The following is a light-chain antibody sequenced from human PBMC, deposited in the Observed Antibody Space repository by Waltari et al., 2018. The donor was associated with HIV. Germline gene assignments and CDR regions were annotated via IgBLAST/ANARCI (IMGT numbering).Light chain of an antibody. CDR2: EDN. J-gene: IGLJ3*02. CDR3: QSYDSSNHWV. Sequence: NFMLTQPHSVSESPGKTVTISCTGSSGSLASNYVPWYQQRPGRAPTTVIYEDNQRPSGVPDRFSGSIDSSSNSASLTISGLKTEDEADYYCQSYDSSNHWVFGGGTKLTVL. CDR1: SGSLASNY. V-gene: IGLV6-57*02.